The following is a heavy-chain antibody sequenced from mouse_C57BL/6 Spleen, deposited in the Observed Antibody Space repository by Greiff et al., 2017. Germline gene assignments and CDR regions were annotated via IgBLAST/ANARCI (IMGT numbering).Heavy chain of an antibody. V-gene: IGHV1-59*01. J-gene: IGHJ4*01. Sequence: QVQLQQPGAALVRPGTSVKLSCKASGYTFTSYWMHWVQQRPGQGLEWIGVIDPSDSYTNYNQKFKGKATLTVDTSSSAAYMHLRSLTSEYSAVYYCARSGVYTGSSSMDYWGQGTSVTVSS. CDR2: IDPSDSYT. CDR1: GYTFTSYW. CDR3: ARSGVYTGSSSMDY. D-gene: IGHD1-1*01.